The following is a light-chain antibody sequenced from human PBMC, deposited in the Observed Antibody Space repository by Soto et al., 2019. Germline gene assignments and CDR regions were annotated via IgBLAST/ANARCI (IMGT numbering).Light chain of an antibody. CDR1: QGISSY. Sequence: DIQLTQSPSFLSPSVRDRVTISFRASQGISSYLAWYQQNKGKAPKLLIYAASTLQSGVPSRFRGSGSGTEFPLTISRQQPEDFSTYYCQQLNSYPLTFGGGTKVDIK. CDR2: AAS. V-gene: IGKV1-9*01. J-gene: IGKJ4*01. CDR3: QQLNSYPLT.